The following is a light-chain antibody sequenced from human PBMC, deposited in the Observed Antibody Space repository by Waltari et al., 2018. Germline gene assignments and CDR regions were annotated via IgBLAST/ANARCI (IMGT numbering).Light chain of an antibody. J-gene: IGLJ1*01. CDR2: EVT. CDR1: SSDVGNYNL. CDR3: CSYVGLGTYV. V-gene: IGLV2-23*02. Sequence: QSGLAQPASASGSPGTSITITCTGTSSDVGNYNLVPGYQQRPGKAPRLLIYEVTKRAPGTSDRFSASKSGNTASLSISGLQAQEDEADYYCCSYVGLGTYVFGTGTKVTV.